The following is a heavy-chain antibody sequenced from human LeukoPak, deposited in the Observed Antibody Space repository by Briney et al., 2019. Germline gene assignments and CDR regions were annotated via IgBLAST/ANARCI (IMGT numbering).Heavy chain of an antibody. CDR1: GFTFSTYA. D-gene: IGHD4/OR15-4a*01. CDR2: ISSSGGST. V-gene: IGHV3-23*01. Sequence: GGALRLSCAASGFTFSTYAMSWVRQAPGKGLEWVSAISSSGGSTYYADSVKGRFTISRDNSKNTLYLQMNSLRAEDTAVYYCAKDRVLVAYDYWGQGTLVTVSS. CDR3: AKDRVLVAYDY. J-gene: IGHJ4*02.